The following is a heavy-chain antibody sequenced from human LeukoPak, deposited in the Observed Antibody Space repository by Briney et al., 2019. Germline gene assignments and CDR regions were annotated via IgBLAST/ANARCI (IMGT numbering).Heavy chain of an antibody. CDR1: GGSFSGYY. D-gene: IGHD4-17*01. J-gene: IGHJ5*02. CDR2: IYYSGST. V-gene: IGHV4-59*01. CDR3: ARVREDYGDYVPNWFDP. Sequence: SETLSLTCAVYGGSFSGYYWSWIRQPPGKGLEWIGYIYYSGSTNYNPSLKSRVTISVDTSKNQFSLKLSSVTAADTAVYYCARVREDYGDYVPNWFDPWGQGTLVTVSS.